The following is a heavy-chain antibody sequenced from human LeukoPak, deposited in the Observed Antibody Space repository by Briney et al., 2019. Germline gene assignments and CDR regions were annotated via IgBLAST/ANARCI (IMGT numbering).Heavy chain of an antibody. CDR2: ISSSGSTI. J-gene: IGHJ3*02. D-gene: IGHD1-26*01. CDR3: AQVVGATGDDAFDI. Sequence: PGGSLRLSCAASGFTFSSYEMNWVRQAPGKGLEWVSYISSSGSTIYYADSVKGRFTISRDNAKNSLYLQMNSLRAEDTAVYYCAQVVGATGDDAFDIWGQGTMVTVSS. CDR1: GFTFSSYE. V-gene: IGHV3-48*03.